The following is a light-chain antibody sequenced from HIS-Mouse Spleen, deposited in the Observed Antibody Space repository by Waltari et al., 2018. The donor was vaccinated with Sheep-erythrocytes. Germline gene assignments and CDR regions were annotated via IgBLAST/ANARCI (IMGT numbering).Light chain of an antibody. CDR3: CSYAGSSTWV. J-gene: IGLJ3*02. V-gene: IGLV2-23*01. Sequence: QSALTQPASVSGSPGQSITISCTGTSSDVGSYNLVSWYQQHPGKAPKLMIYEGSKGPSGVSNRYAGSNSGKTAYLTISGLQAEDEADYYCCSYAGSSTWVFGGGTKLTVL. CDR2: EGS. CDR1: SSDVGSYNL.